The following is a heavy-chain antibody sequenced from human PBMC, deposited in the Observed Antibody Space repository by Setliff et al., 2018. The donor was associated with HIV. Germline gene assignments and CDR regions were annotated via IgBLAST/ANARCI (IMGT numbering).Heavy chain of an antibody. CDR1: GGSVSSGSYY. Sequence: KPSETLSLTCTVSGGSVSSGSYYWSWIRQPPGKGLEWIGYIYYSGSTKHNPSLKSRVTISLDTSKNQFSLKLTSVTAADTAVYYCARYSPRGYTLTGPYWGQGTLVIVSS. CDR3: ARYSPRGYTLTGPY. CDR2: IYYSGST. D-gene: IGHD6-25*01. V-gene: IGHV4-61*01. J-gene: IGHJ4*02.